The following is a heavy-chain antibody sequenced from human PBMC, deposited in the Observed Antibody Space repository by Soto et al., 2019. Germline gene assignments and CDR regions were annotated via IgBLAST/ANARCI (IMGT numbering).Heavy chain of an antibody. D-gene: IGHD6-6*01. CDR2: IYTSGST. J-gene: IGHJ5*02. Sequence: PSETLSLTCTVSGGSISSYYWSWIRQPAGKGLEWTGRIYTSGSTNYNPSLKSRVTMSVDTSKNQFSLKLSSVTAADTAVYYCAREWRFEYSSPNFDPWGQGTLVTVYS. CDR3: AREWRFEYSSPNFDP. CDR1: GGSISSYY. V-gene: IGHV4-4*07.